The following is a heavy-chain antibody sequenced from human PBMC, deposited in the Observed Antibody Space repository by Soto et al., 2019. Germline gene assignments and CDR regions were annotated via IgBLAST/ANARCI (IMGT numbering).Heavy chain of an antibody. V-gene: IGHV3-30-3*01. D-gene: IGHD5-18*01. CDR2: ISYEGSNK. CDR1: GFTFSSYA. Sequence: QVQLVESGGGVVQPGRSLRLSCAASGFTFSSYAMHWVRQAPGKGLEWVAVISYEGSNKYYADSVKGRFTISRDNSKNTLYLQMNSLRAEDTAVYDCARDPLWGTAMVLWYFDLWCRGTLVTVSS. J-gene: IGHJ2*01. CDR3: ARDPLWGTAMVLWYFDL.